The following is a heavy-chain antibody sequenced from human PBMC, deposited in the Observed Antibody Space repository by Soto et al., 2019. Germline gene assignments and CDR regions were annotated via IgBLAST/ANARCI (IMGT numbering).Heavy chain of an antibody. CDR2: IYSNGDT. D-gene: IGHD6-6*01. CDR1: SDSMNSGGYY. CDR3: ARRGGSSSGYYYYAMDV. J-gene: IGHJ6*02. Sequence: SETLSLTCSVSSDSMNSGGYYWSWIRQHPGKGLEWIGYIYSNGDTYYNPSLRSRVTISVDTSKNQFSLNLTSVTAADTAVYYCARRGGSSSGYYYYAMDVWGQGTTVTVS. V-gene: IGHV4-31*03.